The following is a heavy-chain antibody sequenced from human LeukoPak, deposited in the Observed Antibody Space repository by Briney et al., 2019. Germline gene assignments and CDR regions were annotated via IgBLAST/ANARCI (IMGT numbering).Heavy chain of an antibody. CDR3: ATVPYYGSGSFDY. J-gene: IGHJ4*02. V-gene: IGHV1-69-2*01. CDR2: VDPEDGKT. D-gene: IGHD3-10*01. Sequence: ASVKVSCKASRYTFTDYYMHWVQQAPGKGVECMGGVDPEDGKTIYAEEYQGRVTITANTSKNTAYMEHSSRRSEATAVYYCATVPYYGSGSFDYWGQGTLVTVSS. CDR1: RYTFTDYY.